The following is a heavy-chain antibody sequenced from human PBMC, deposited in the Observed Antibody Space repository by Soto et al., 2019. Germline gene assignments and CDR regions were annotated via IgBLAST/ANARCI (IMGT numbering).Heavy chain of an antibody. CDR3: ARVDIVVVVAARGDNWFDP. CDR1: GGTFSSYA. D-gene: IGHD2-15*01. V-gene: IGHV1-69*13. J-gene: IGHJ5*02. CDR2: IIPIFGTA. Sequence: SVKVSCKASGGTFSSYAISWVRQAPGQGLEWMGGIIPIFGTANYAQKFQGRVTITADESTSTAYMELSSLRSEDTAVYYCARVDIVVVVAARGDNWFDPWGQGTLVTVSS.